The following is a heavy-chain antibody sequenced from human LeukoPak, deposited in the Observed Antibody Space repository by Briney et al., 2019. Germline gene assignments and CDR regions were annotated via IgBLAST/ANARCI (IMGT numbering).Heavy chain of an antibody. CDR3: ARDTECDY. Sequence: GGSLRLSCGVSGITLSNYGMSWVRQAPGKGLEWVSYISSSGTSIYYADSVKGRFTISRDNAKNSLYLQMNSLRAEDTAVYYCARDTECDYWGQGTLVTVSS. V-gene: IGHV3-11*01. CDR2: ISSSGTSI. D-gene: IGHD1-14*01. CDR1: GITLSNYG. J-gene: IGHJ4*02.